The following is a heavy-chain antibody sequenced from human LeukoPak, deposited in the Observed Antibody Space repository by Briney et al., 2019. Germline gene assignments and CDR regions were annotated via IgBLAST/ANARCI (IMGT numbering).Heavy chain of an antibody. CDR2: IYYSGST. CDR1: GGSISSSSYY. Sequence: PSETLSLTCTVSGGSISSSSYYWGWIRQPPGKGLEWIGSIYYSGSTYYNPSLKSRVTISVDTSKNQFSLKLSSVTAADTAVYYCARGPSFYYYDSSGYYTPPRRRGYFDYWGQGTLVTVSS. D-gene: IGHD3-22*01. V-gene: IGHV4-39*01. CDR3: ARGPSFYYYDSSGYYTPPRRRGYFDY. J-gene: IGHJ4*02.